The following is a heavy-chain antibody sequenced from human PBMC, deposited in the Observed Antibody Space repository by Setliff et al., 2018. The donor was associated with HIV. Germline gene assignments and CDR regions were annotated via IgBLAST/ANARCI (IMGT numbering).Heavy chain of an antibody. CDR1: GGSITGHY. CDR3: ARDLGSGLYYYGMDV. J-gene: IGHJ6*02. Sequence: SETLSLTCTVSGGSITGHYWSWIRQPPGKGLEWIGYIHYSGSSNYNPSLKSRVSISLDTSKKQVSLKLNSVTAADTAVYYCARDLGSGLYYYGMDVWGQGTTVTVSS. D-gene: IGHD7-27*01. V-gene: IGHV4-59*11. CDR2: IHYSGSS.